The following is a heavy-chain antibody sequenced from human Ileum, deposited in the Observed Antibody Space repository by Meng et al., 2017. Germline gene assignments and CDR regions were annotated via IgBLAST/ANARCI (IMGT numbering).Heavy chain of an antibody. V-gene: IGHV3-7*01. CDR2: IKFDGSET. J-gene: IGHJ3*02. D-gene: IGHD1-14*01. CDR3: EREIPGVACAFDI. CDR1: GFTFSTYW. Sequence: GGSLRPSCAASGFTFSTYWMSWVRQAPGKRLEWVANIKFDGSETYTVDSMKGRFIISRDNAKNSLFLQVSSLTAEDTALYYCEREIPGVACAFDIWGQGTLVTVSS.